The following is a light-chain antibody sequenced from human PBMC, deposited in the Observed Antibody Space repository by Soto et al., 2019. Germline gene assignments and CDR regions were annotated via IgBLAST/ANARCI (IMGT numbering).Light chain of an antibody. CDR3: QQYSSYWT. J-gene: IGKJ1*01. V-gene: IGKV1-5*01. Sequence: DIQMTQSPSFLSASIGDRVTITCRASQGISGWLAWYQQKPGKAPELLIYDASSLESGVPPRFSGSRSGTEFTLTICSLRPDDFATYYCQQYSSYWTFGQGTKVDIK. CDR2: DAS. CDR1: QGISGW.